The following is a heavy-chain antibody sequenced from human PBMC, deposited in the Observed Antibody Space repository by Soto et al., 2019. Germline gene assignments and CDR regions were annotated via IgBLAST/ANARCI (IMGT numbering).Heavy chain of an antibody. CDR1: GGSFSGYY. CDR3: VCVLRFLEWLTFDP. V-gene: IGHV4-34*01. J-gene: IGHJ5*02. CDR2: INHSGST. Sequence: LSLTCAVYGGSFSGYYWSWIRQPPGKGLEWIGEINHSGSTNYNPSLKSRVTISVDTSKNQFSLKLSSVTAADTAVYYCVCVLRFLEWLTFDPWGQGTLVTVSS. D-gene: IGHD3-3*01.